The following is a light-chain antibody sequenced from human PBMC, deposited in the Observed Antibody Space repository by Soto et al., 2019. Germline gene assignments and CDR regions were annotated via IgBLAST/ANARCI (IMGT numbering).Light chain of an antibody. CDR3: EQGYCTPRS. V-gene: IGKV1-39*01. CDR2: AAS. CDR1: QSISNY. Sequence: DIQMTPSPSSLSASVGDRVTITCRARQSISNYLYWYQQKPGKAPKLLMYAASSLPSGVPSSFSVSGSVTDFTLAISSLQPEYFATYYGEQGYCTPRSFGQRTMVEIK. J-gene: IGKJ1*01.